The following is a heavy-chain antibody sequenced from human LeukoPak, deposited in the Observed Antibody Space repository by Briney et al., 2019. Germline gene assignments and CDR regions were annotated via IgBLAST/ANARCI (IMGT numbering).Heavy chain of an antibody. CDR3: ARGTWAYS. J-gene: IGHJ4*02. Sequence: GGSLRLSCAASGFTLSSYAMSWVRQAPGKGLEWVSAISVSGNTYHADSVKGRFTISRDNAKNSLFLQMNSLKAEDTALYYCARGTWAYSWGQGTLVTVST. D-gene: IGHD3-16*01. CDR1: GFTLSSYA. V-gene: IGHV3-23*01. CDR2: ISVSGNT.